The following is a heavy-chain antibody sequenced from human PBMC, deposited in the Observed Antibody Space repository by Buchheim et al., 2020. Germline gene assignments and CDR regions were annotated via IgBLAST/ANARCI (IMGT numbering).Heavy chain of an antibody. CDR1: GGSISSGGYS. V-gene: IGHV4-30-2*01. CDR2: IYHSGST. Sequence: QLQLQESGSGLVKPSQTLSLTCAVSGGSISSGGYSWSWIRQPPGKGLEWIGYIYHSGSTYYNPSLNSRVTISVDRSKNQFSLKLSAVTATDTTAYSCASVGSSSWWFDPWGQGTL. CDR3: ASVGSSSWWFDP. D-gene: IGHD6-6*01. J-gene: IGHJ5*02.